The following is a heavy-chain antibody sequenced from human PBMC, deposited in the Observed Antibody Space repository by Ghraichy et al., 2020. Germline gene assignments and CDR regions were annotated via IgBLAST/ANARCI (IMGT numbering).Heavy chain of an antibody. CDR3: ARATQLRYFDWLLYYYGMDV. J-gene: IGHJ6*02. D-gene: IGHD3-9*01. CDR2: INHSGST. CDR1: GGSFSGYY. V-gene: IGHV4-34*01. Sequence: GSLRLSCAVYGGSFSGYYWSWIRQPPGKGLEWIGEINHSGSTNYNPSLKSRVTISVDTSKNQFSLKLSSVTAADTAVYYCARATQLRYFDWLLYYYGMDVWGQGTTVTVSS.